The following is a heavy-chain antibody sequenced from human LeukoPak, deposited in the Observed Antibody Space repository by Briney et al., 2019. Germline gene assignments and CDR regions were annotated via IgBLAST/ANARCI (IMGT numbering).Heavy chain of an antibody. CDR1: GFTFSTYW. CDR2: MKQDGSEK. J-gene: IGHJ4*02. CDR3: ARDLYRIVVVPHYFDY. V-gene: IGHV3-7*01. Sequence: GGSLRLSCAASGFTFSTYWMSWVRQAPGKGLEWVANMKQDGSEKYYVDSVKGRFTISRDNAKNSLYLRMNSLRAEDTAVYYCARDLYRIVVVPHYFDYWGQGTLVTVSS. D-gene: IGHD3-22*01.